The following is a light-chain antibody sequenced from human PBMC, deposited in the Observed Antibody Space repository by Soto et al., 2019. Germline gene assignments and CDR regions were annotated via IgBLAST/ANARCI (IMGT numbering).Light chain of an antibody. CDR1: QSIGYS. CDR2: GAS. V-gene: IGKV3-15*01. J-gene: IGKJ2*01. CDR3: QQYKNWYT. Sequence: IVMTQSPDTLSVSPGERVTLSCRASQSIGYSLAWYQQKPGQAPRLLIQGASNRATGIPVRFSGSGSGTEFTFTISSLQSEDFAVYYCQQYKNWYTFGQGTKLEIK.